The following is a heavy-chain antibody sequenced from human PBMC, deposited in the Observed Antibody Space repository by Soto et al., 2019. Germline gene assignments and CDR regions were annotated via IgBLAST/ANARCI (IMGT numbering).Heavy chain of an antibody. D-gene: IGHD3-16*01. V-gene: IGHV3-66*01. J-gene: IGHJ1*01. CDR3: ARGGLRGVRAMQH. CDR2: FHSGDTT. Sequence: EVQLVESGGGLVQPGGSLRLSCAGSGFTVSTNYMYWVRQAPGKGLEWVSGFHSGDTTYYADSVMGRFSISRDIFKNTLYLHMNSRRADDTAVYYCARGGLRGVRAMQHWGQGTVVTVS. CDR1: GFTVSTNY.